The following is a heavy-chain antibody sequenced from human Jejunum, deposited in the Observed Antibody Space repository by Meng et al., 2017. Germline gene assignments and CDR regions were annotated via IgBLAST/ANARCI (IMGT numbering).Heavy chain of an antibody. V-gene: IGHV1-18*01. CDR1: GFVFTSYG. CDR2: ISTYSGNT. D-gene: IGHD1-26*01. CDR3: ARGSIYTSDVYFNM. J-gene: IGHJ3*02. Sequence: ASVKVSCKASGFVFTSYGFTWLRQAPGQGLEWMGWISTYSGNTNYAQNLQGRVTMTTDTSTNTAYMELRGLTSDDTALYYCARGSIYTSDVYFNMWGQGTMVTVSS.